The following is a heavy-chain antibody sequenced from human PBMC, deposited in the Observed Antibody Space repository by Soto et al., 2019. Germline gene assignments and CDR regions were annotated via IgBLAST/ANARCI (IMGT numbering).Heavy chain of an antibody. D-gene: IGHD3-22*01. V-gene: IGHV3-30-3*01. J-gene: IGHJ4*02. CDR1: GFTFSSYA. CDR3: ARDLFTMIVVVSAH. CDR2: ISYDGSNK. Sequence: GGSLRLSCAASGFTFSSYAMHWVCQAPGKGLEWVAVISYDGSNKYYADSVKGRFTISRDNSKNTLYLQMNSLRAEDTAVYYCARDLFTMIVVVSAHWGQGTPVTVSS.